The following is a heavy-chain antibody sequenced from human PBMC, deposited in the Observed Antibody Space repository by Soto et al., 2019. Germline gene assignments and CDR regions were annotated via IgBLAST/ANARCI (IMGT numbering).Heavy chain of an antibody. J-gene: IGHJ6*02. CDR1: GGSISSSNW. Sequence: QVQLQESGPGLVKPSGTLSLTCAVSGGSISSSNWWSWVRQPPGKGLEWIGEIYHSGSTNYNPSLKSGVTISVDKSKNQFSLKLSSVTAADTAVYYCALDSSSSHGGLYYYAMDVWGQGTTVTVSS. CDR3: ALDSSSSHGGLYYYAMDV. CDR2: IYHSGST. D-gene: IGHD6-6*01. V-gene: IGHV4-4*02.